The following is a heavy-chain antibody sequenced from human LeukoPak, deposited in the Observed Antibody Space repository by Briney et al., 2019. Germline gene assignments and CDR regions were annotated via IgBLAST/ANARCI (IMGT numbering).Heavy chain of an antibody. CDR1: GFTFSSYA. V-gene: IGHV3-7*01. J-gene: IGHJ6*02. CDR3: AQSYVGDKPHRWPGLYYYYGMDV. D-gene: IGHD4-23*01. CDR2: IKQDGSEK. Sequence: PGRSLRLSCAASGFTFSSYAMHWVRQAPGKGLEWVVNIKQDGSEKYYVDSVKGRFTISRDNAKNSLYLQMNSLRAEDTAVYYCAQSYVGDKPHRWPGLYYYYGMDVWGQGTTVTVSS.